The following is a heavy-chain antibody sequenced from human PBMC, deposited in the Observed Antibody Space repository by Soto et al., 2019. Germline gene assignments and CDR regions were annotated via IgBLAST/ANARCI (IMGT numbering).Heavy chain of an antibody. CDR3: ARVKFGTGSYNWFDP. CDR2: IIPIFGTA. CDR1: GGTFSSYA. V-gene: IGHV1-69*13. Sequence: ASVKVSCKASGGTFSSYAISWVRQAPGQGLEWMGGIIPIFGTANYAQKFQGRVTITADESTSTAYMELSSLRSEDTAVYYCARVKFGTGSYNWFDPWGQGTLVTVSS. J-gene: IGHJ5*02. D-gene: IGHD3-10*01.